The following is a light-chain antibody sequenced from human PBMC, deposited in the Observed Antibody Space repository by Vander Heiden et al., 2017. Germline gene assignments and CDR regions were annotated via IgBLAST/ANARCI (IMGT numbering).Light chain of an antibody. CDR3: QSYDSSLSGSV. J-gene: IGLJ2*01. V-gene: IGLV1-40*01. CDR1: SSNIVAGYD. Sequence: QSVLTQPPSVSGAPGRRVTISCTGSSSNIVAGYDVHWYQQLPGTAPKLLIYGNSNRPSGVPDRFSGSKSGTSASLAITGLQAEDEADYYCQSYDSSLSGSVFGGGTKLTVL. CDR2: GNS.